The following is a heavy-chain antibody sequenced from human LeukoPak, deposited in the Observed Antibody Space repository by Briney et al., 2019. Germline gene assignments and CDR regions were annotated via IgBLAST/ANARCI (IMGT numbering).Heavy chain of an antibody. CDR2: IYTSGGT. CDR3: ARAAEYSSGWYLFDY. CDR1: GSSISNYY. J-gene: IGHJ4*02. Sequence: SETLSLTCTVSGSSISNYYWTWIRQPAGKGLEWIGHIYTSGGTNYNPSLKTRVTMSVDTSKNQVSLKLSSVTAADTAMYYCARAAEYSSGWYLFDYWGQGILVTVSA. V-gene: IGHV4-4*07. D-gene: IGHD6-19*01.